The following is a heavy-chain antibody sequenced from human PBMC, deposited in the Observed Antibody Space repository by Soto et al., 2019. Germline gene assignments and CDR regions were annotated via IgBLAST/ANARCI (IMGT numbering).Heavy chain of an antibody. CDR2: ISAYNGNT. V-gene: IGHV1-18*01. Sequence: ASVKVSCKASGYTFTSYGISWVRQAPGQGLEWMGGISAYNGNTNYAQKLQGRVTMTTDTSTSTAYMELQSLRSDDTAVYYCARVPLPPRQDAFDIWGQGTMVTVSS. J-gene: IGHJ3*02. CDR1: GYTFTSYG. CDR3: ARVPLPPRQDAFDI.